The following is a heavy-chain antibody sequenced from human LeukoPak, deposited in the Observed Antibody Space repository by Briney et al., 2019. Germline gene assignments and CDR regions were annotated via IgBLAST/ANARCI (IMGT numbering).Heavy chain of an antibody. D-gene: IGHD5-24*01. CDR1: GFTFSSYA. CDR2: ISYDGSNK. V-gene: IGHV3-30*04. CDR3: AREMATPALDY. Sequence: GRSLRLSCAASGFTFSSYAMHWVRQAPGKGLEWVAVISYDGSNKYYADSVKGRFTISRDNSKNTLYLQMNSLRAEDTAVYYCAREMATPALDYWSQGTLVTVSS. J-gene: IGHJ4*02.